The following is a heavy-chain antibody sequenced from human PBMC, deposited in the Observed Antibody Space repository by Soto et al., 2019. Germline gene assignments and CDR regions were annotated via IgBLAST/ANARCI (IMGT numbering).Heavy chain of an antibody. CDR1: GFTFDDYG. Sequence: EVQLVESGGGVVRPGGSLRLSCAASGFTFDDYGMSWVRQAPGKGLEWVSGINWNGGSTGYADSVKGRFTISRDNAKNSLYLQMNSLRAEDTALYYCAREYDAKRGYYYYYYGMDVWGQGTTVTVSS. CDR3: AREYDAKRGYYYYYYGMDV. J-gene: IGHJ6*02. V-gene: IGHV3-20*04. CDR2: INWNGGST. D-gene: IGHD3-10*01.